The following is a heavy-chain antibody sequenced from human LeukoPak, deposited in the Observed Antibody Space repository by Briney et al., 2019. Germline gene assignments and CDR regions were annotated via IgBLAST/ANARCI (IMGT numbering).Heavy chain of an antibody. CDR2: VGTLGDT. J-gene: IGHJ4*02. D-gene: IGHD3-22*01. Sequence: GGSLRLSCAASGVTFSIYYFHWVRQVPGYGLEWVSGVGTLGDTYYLGSVKGRFTISRENPKTSLYLQMNSLRAGDTAVYYCARGRSFNYNDNRAHYPYWGQGTVVPVSS. V-gene: IGHV3-13*01. CDR3: ARGRSFNYNDNRAHYPY. CDR1: GVTFSIYY.